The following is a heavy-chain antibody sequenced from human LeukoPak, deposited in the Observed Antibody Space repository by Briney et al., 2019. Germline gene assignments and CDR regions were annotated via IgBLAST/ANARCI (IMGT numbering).Heavy chain of an antibody. CDR2: FYNGINT. CDR1: GLTVSSNY. CDR3: PRVGSGNTYGYADY. D-gene: IGHD5-18*01. J-gene: IGHJ4*02. Sequence: PGGSLRLSCAAAGLTVSSNYMTWVRQAPGKGLEWVSVFYNGINTYYTDSVKGRFTTSRDNSKNTLYLQMNSLRVEDTAVYFCPRVGSGNTYGYADYWGQGTLVTVSS. V-gene: IGHV3-66*01.